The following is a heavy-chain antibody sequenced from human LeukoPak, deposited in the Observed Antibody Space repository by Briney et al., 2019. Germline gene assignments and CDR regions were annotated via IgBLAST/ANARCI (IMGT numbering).Heavy chain of an antibody. D-gene: IGHD1-26*01. CDR1: GFTFSSYS. CDR2: ISSSSDTI. Sequence: GRSLRLSCAASGFTFSSYSVHWVRQAPGKGLEWVSYISSSSDTIYYADSVKGRFTISRDNAENSLYLQMNSLRAEDTAVYYCARVALGATNYYYYYMDVWGKGTTVTVSS. V-gene: IGHV3-48*01. CDR3: ARVALGATNYYYYYMDV. J-gene: IGHJ6*03.